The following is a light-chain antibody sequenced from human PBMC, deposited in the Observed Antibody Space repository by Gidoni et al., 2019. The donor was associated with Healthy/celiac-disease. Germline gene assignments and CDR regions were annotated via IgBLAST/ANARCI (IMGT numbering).Light chain of an antibody. CDR3: QQRRNWPPMYT. CDR2: DAS. CDR1: QSVSSY. Sequence: EIVLTQSPATLSLSPGERATLSCRASQSVSSYLAWYQQKPGQAPRLLIYDASNRATGIPARFSGSGSGTDFTLTISSLEPEDFAVYYCQQRRNWPPMYTFXXXTKLEIK. J-gene: IGKJ2*01. V-gene: IGKV3-11*01.